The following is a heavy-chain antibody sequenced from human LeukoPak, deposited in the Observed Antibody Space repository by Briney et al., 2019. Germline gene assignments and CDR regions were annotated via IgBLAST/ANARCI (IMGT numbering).Heavy chain of an antibody. D-gene: IGHD4-17*01. J-gene: IGHJ4*02. CDR3: AEDETPLIYGDYDHTPDY. Sequence: GGSLRLSCAVSGFTFSRYGMHWVRQAPGKGLEWVAVISYDGSNKYYADSVKGRFTISRDNSKNTLYLQMNSLRAEDTAVYYCAEDETPLIYGDYDHTPDYWGQGTLVTVSS. V-gene: IGHV3-30*18. CDR2: ISYDGSNK. CDR1: GFTFSRYG.